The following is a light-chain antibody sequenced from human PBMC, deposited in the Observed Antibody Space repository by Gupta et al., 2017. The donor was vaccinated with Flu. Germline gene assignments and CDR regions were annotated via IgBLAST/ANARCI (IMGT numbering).Light chain of an antibody. J-gene: IGLJ1*01. V-gene: IGLV2-8*01. CDR3: SSYAGSNNYV. Sequence: TSSDVGGYNYVSWYQQHPGKAPKLMIYEVSKRPSGVPDRFSGSKSGNTASLTVSGLQPEDEADYYCSSYAGSNNYVVGTGTKVTVL. CDR1: SSDVGGYNY. CDR2: EVS.